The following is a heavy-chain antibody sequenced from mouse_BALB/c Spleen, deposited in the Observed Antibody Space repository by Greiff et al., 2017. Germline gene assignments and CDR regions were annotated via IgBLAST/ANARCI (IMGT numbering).Heavy chain of an antibody. CDR1: GFSLTSYG. D-gene: IGHD3-3*01. Sequence: VQGVESGPDLVAPSQSLSITCTVSGFSLTSYGVHWVRQPPGKGLEWLVVIWSDGSTTYNSALKSRLSISKDNSKSQVFLKMNSLQTDDTAMYYCARHGLYFYYAMDYWGQGTSVTVSS. CDR2: IWSDGST. V-gene: IGHV2-6-2*01. CDR3: ARHGLYFYYAMDY. J-gene: IGHJ4*01.